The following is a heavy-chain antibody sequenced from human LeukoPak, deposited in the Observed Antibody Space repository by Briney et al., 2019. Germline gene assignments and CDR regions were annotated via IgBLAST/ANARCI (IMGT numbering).Heavy chain of an antibody. V-gene: IGHV6-1*01. J-gene: IGHJ4*02. CDR2: TYYRSKWSS. D-gene: IGHD4-17*01. CDR1: GDSVSSKSAA. CDR3: ARVAYDYAYYFDY. Sequence: SQTLSLTCAISGDSVSSKSAAWNWIRQSPSRGLEWLGRTYYRSKWSSGYAESVKSRLTVSPDTSKNQFSLQLNSVTPEDTAVYYCARVAYDYAYYFDYWGQGTLVTVSS.